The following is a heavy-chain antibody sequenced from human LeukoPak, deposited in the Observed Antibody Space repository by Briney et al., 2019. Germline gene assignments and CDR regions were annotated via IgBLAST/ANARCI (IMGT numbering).Heavy chain of an antibody. J-gene: IGHJ4*02. V-gene: IGHV3-23*01. CDR1: GFTFSSYA. Sequence: GGSLRLSCAASGFTFSSYAMAWVRQAPGKGLEWVSAISGSGAYTYYADSVKGRFAISRDSSENMLYLQMNSLRAEDTAIYYCAKDIGPDYGDYLDYWGQGTLVTVSS. CDR3: AKDIGPDYGDYLDY. D-gene: IGHD4-17*01. CDR2: ISGSGAYT.